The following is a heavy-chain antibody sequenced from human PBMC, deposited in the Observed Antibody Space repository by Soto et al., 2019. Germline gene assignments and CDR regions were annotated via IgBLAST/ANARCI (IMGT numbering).Heavy chain of an antibody. CDR1: GYSINSGYY. D-gene: IGHD3-22*01. CDR2: VYHTGTT. CDR3: ARALVTDYNSRDYHYYFAMDV. J-gene: IGHJ6*02. V-gene: IGHV4-38-2*02. Sequence: SETLSLTCTVSGYSINSGYYWGWIRHLPGKGLEWIANVYHTGTTYYNPSLKSRVSMSVDTSQNQFSLILASVTAADTAVYYCARALVTDYNSRDYHYYFAMDVWGQGTSVTVSS.